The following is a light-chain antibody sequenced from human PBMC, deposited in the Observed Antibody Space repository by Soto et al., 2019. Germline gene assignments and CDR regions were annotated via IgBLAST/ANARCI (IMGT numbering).Light chain of an antibody. CDR1: QSFRGL. V-gene: IGKV3-11*01. CDR3: QQFVSSPIT. Sequence: EVVLTQSPVTLSLSPGERATLSCRASQSFRGLLAWYQQKPGQAPRLLIYDAYNRATGIPPRFSGSGSGTDFTLTISSLEPEDSAVYYCQQFVSSPITFGGGTKVEIK. J-gene: IGKJ4*01. CDR2: DAY.